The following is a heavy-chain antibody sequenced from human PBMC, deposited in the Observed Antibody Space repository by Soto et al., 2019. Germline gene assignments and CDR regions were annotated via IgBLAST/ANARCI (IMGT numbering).Heavy chain of an antibody. CDR1: GFTFSSYA. CDR3: AKIALDGSGSLFDY. J-gene: IGHJ4*02. D-gene: IGHD3-10*01. CDR2: ISGSGGST. Sequence: EVQLLESGGGLVQPGGSLRLSCAASGFTFSSYAMSWVRQAPGKGLEGVSAISGSGGSTYYADSVKGRFTISRDNSKNALYLQMNSLRADDTAVYYCAKIALDGSGSLFDYWGQGTLVTVSS. V-gene: IGHV3-23*01.